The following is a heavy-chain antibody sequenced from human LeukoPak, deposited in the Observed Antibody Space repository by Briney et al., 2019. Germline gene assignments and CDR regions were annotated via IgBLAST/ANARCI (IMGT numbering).Heavy chain of an antibody. CDR3: AKETYSYDSSGYSDTAFDH. CDR2: IIDTGGRT. D-gene: IGHD3-22*01. J-gene: IGHJ4*02. CDR1: GFTFSSHA. Sequence: GGSLRLSCAASGFTFSSHAMNWVRQAPGKRLEWVSSIIDTGGRTYYADSVKGRFIISRDNSKNTLYLQMNSPGAEDTAIYYCAKETYSYDSSGYSDTAFDHWGQGTLVTVSS. V-gene: IGHV3-23*01.